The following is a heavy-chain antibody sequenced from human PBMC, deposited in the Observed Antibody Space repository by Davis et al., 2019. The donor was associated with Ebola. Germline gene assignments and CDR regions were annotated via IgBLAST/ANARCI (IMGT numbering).Heavy chain of an antibody. Sequence: GESLKISCADPVITFSSYAMTWVRQAPGKGLEWVSAISGSGGTTYYADSVKGRFTISRDNSKNTLYLQMNSLRAEDTAVYYCARGEWFGELLSGPFDYWGQGTLVTVSS. V-gene: IGHV3-23*01. D-gene: IGHD3-10*01. CDR1: VITFSSYA. CDR3: ARGEWFGELLSGPFDY. CDR2: ISGSGGTT. J-gene: IGHJ4*02.